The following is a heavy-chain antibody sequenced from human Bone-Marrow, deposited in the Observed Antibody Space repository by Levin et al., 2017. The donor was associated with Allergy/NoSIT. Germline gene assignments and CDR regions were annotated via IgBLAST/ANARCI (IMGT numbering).Heavy chain of an antibody. J-gene: IGHJ5*02. CDR1: GFTFNIYA. CDR3: AKEFYGVLGP. D-gene: IGHD3-3*01. CDR2: ITGSGGAT. V-gene: IGHV3-23*01. Sequence: PGGSLRLSCAASGFTFNIYAMTWVRLAPGKGLEWVSVITGSGGATYYADSAKGRFTISRDNSRNALYLQMNSLRDDDTAVYYCAKEFYGVLGPWGQGILVTVSS.